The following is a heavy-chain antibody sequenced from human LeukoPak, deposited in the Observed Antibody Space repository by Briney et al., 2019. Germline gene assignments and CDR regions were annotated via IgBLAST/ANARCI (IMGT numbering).Heavy chain of an antibody. CDR2: IYYSGST. D-gene: IGHD6-13*01. CDR3: AREGAAAGTRVLDY. Sequence: SETLSLTCTVSGGSISSYYWSWIQQPPGKGLQWIGYIYYSGSTNYNPSLKSRVTISVDTSKNQFSLKLSSVTAADTAVYYCAREGAAAGTRVLDYWGQGTLVTVSS. V-gene: IGHV4-59*01. CDR1: GGSISSYY. J-gene: IGHJ4*02.